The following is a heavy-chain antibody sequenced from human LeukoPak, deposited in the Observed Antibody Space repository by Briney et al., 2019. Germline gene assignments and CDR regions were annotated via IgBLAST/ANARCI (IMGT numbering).Heavy chain of an antibody. J-gene: IGHJ4*02. D-gene: IGHD3-10*01. V-gene: IGHV4-34*01. CDR2: INHSGST. CDR1: SGSFSGYY. CDR3: APELPNYYYFDY. Sequence: PSETLSLTCAVYSGSFSGYYWSWIRQPPGKGLEWIGEINHSGSTNYNPSLKSRVTISVDTSKNQFSLKLRSVTAADTAVYYCAPELPNYYYFDYWGQGTLVTVSS.